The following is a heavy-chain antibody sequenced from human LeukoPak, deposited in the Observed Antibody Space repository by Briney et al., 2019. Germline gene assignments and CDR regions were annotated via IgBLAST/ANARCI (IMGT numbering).Heavy chain of an antibody. CDR2: VYYSGST. CDR3: ARGPYSYDSSGAFDI. V-gene: IGHV4-39*01. J-gene: IGHJ3*02. Sequence: SETLSLTCTVSGGSISSTSDYWGWIRQPPGKGLEWIGSVYYSGSTYYNPSLKSRLTISVDTSKNQFSLKLSSVTAADTAVYFCARGPYSYDSSGAFDIWGQGTMVTVSS. CDR1: GGSISSTSDY. D-gene: IGHD3-22*01.